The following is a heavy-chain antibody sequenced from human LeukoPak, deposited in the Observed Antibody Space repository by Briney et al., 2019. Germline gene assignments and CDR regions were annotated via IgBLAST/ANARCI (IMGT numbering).Heavy chain of an antibody. Sequence: GGSLRLSCAASGFTFSIFAMSWVRQAPGKGLGWVSTICRSGGITYYADSVKGRFTISRDNSKNTLYLQMNSLRAEDTAVYYYARRAGYSYGSGDYWGQGTLVTVSS. D-gene: IGHD3-10*01. CDR2: ICRSGGIT. CDR3: ARRAGYSYGSGDY. J-gene: IGHJ4*02. V-gene: IGHV3-23*01. CDR1: GFTFSIFA.